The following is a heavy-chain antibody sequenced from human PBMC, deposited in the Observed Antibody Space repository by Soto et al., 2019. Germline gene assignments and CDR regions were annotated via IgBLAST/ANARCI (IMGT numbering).Heavy chain of an antibody. CDR1: GDSVSSYSVV. J-gene: IGHJ4*02. Sequence: QVQLQQSGPGLVKPSQTLSLTCAMSGDSVSSYSVVWNWIRQSPSGGLEWLGRTYYRSKWYSENEIAVESRITVKADTSKNQVSLQLDSVTPDDTAVYYCARLIGNRWLDYWGQGTLVTVSS. CDR3: ARLIGNRWLDY. CDR2: TYYRSKWYS. V-gene: IGHV6-1*01. D-gene: IGHD3-9*01.